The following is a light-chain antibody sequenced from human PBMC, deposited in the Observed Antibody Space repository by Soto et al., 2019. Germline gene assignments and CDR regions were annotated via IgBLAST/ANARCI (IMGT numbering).Light chain of an antibody. Sequence: QSALTQPPSASGSPGQSVTISCTGTSSDVGAYKYVSWYQQYLGKAPKLMIYEVSKRPSGVPDRVSGSKSGNTASLTVSGLQAEDEADYYCTSYVGSNIWVFGGGTQLTVL. CDR1: SSDVGAYKY. CDR3: TSYVGSNIWV. V-gene: IGLV2-8*01. CDR2: EVS. J-gene: IGLJ3*02.